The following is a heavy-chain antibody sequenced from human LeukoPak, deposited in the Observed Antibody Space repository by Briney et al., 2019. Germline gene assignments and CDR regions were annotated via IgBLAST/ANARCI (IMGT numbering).Heavy chain of an antibody. Sequence: SETLSLTCAVYGGSFSGYYWSWIRQPPGKGLEWIGEINHSGSTNYNPSLKSRVTISVDTSKNQFSLKLGSVTAADTAVYYCARVGGSSGYGYWGQGTLVTVSS. V-gene: IGHV4-34*01. CDR2: INHSGST. J-gene: IGHJ4*02. D-gene: IGHD3-22*01. CDR3: ARVGGSSGYGY. CDR1: GGSFSGYY.